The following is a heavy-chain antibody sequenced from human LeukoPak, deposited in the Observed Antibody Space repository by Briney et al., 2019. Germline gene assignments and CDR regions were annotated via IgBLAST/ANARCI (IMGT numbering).Heavy chain of an antibody. CDR1: GGSISSSSYY. CDR3: ARNGVAVEASLNWFDP. V-gene: IGHV4-39*01. J-gene: IGHJ5*02. D-gene: IGHD6-19*01. Sequence: SETLSLTCTVSGGSISSSSYYWGWIRQPPGTGLEWIGSIYYSGSTYYNPSLKSRVTISVDTSKNQFSLKLSSVTAADTAVYYCARNGVAVEASLNWFDPWGQGTLVTVSS. CDR2: IYYSGST.